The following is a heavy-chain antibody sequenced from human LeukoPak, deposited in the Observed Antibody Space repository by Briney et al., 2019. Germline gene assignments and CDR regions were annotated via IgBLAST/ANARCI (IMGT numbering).Heavy chain of an antibody. Sequence: TGGSLRLSCAASGFTFSSYSMNWVRQAPGKGLEWVSYISTTGTTVYYADSVKGRFTISRDNVKNSLYLQMNSLRDEDTAVYYCARGGDYGDYVDFAYWGQGTLVTVSS. CDR1: GFTFSSYS. J-gene: IGHJ4*02. CDR2: ISTTGTTV. V-gene: IGHV3-48*02. D-gene: IGHD4-17*01. CDR3: ARGGDYGDYVDFAY.